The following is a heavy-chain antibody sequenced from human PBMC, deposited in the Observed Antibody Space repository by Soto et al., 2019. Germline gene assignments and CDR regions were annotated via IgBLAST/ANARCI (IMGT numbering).Heavy chain of an antibody. V-gene: IGHV1-69*02. Sequence: ASVKVSCKASGGTFSRYSITWVRQAPGHGLEWIGRIIPIFGIASYAQKFQGRVTMTRNTSISTAYMELSSLRSEDTAVYYCARGHYGMDVWGQGTTVTVSS. CDR3: ARGHYGMDV. CDR2: IIPIFGIA. CDR1: GGTFSRYS. J-gene: IGHJ6*02.